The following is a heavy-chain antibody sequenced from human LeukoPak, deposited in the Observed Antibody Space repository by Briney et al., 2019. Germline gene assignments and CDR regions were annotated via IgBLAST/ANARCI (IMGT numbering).Heavy chain of an antibody. CDR1: GFTFSTYG. Sequence: GRSLRLSCAASGFTFSTYGMHWVRQAPGKGLEWVAVISYDGTNKYYADSVKGRFTISRDNSKNTLFLQMNSLRAEDTAVYYCAKLPAPEGYDYGSIDYWGQGTLVTVSS. CDR2: ISYDGTNK. J-gene: IGHJ4*02. V-gene: IGHV3-30*18. CDR3: AKLPAPEGYDYGSIDY. D-gene: IGHD5-18*01.